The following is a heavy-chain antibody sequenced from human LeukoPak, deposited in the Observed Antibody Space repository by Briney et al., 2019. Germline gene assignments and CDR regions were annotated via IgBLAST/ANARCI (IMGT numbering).Heavy chain of an antibody. J-gene: IGHJ4*02. V-gene: IGHV1-2*02. Sequence: EASVKVSCKASGYTFTGYYMHWVRQAPGQGLEWMGWINPNSGGTNYAQKFQGRVTMTRDTSISTAYMELSRLRSDDTAVYYCARGTYCSSTSCYGAFDYWGQGTLVTVSS. D-gene: IGHD2-2*01. CDR2: INPNSGGT. CDR3: ARGTYCSSTSCYGAFDY. CDR1: GYTFTGYY.